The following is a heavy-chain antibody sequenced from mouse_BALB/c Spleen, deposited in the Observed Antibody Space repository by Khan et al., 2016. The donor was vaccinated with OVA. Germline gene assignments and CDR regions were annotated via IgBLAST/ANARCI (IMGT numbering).Heavy chain of an antibody. V-gene: IGHV1-81*01. Sequence: QVQLQQSGPELVKPGASVKMSCKVSGYTFTDYVITWVKQRTGQGLEWIGVIYPGSGNSYCNDKLVGTATLTADKYSNTGNMHLSSLKFEDSAVYFCARSYCGAWFAYWGQGTLVTVSA. CDR2: IYPGSGNS. D-gene: IGHD1-1*01. CDR3: ARSYCGAWFAY. CDR1: GYTFTDYV. J-gene: IGHJ3*01.